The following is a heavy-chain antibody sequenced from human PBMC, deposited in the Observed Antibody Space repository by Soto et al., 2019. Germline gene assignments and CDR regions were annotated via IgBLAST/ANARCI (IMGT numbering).Heavy chain of an antibody. D-gene: IGHD3-10*01. CDR2: INGDGASL. CDR3: AREGSLGLDV. J-gene: IGHJ6*02. CDR1: GFIFSSFW. V-gene: IGHV3-74*03. Sequence: EVWLEEAGGGFVQPGGSLRVSRSGSGFIFSSFWMHWVRQGPGKGLEWVSRINGDGASLAYADSVKGRFSISRDNVKNTLHLQMNSLGADDTAVYFCAREGSLGLDVWGRGTTVTVSS.